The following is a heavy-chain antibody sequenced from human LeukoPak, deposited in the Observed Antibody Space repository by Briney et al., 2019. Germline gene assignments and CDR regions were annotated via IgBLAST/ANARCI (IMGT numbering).Heavy chain of an antibody. V-gene: IGHV3-23*01. CDR2: LSGSGGST. D-gene: IGHD4-11*01. CDR1: GFTFSSFA. CDR3: AQQGYSVTPDN. Sequence: GVSLTLSCAASGFTFSSFAMIWLRQAPGKGLVCVSSLSGSGGSTYYADSGKGRFTISRFNSKTTLELQMNSPRAKDWALYYCAQQGYSVTPDNWGQGTLVTVSS. J-gene: IGHJ4*02.